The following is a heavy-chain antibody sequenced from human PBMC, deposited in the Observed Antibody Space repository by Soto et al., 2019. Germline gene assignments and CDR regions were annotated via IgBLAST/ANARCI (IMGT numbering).Heavy chain of an antibody. CDR3: AREEHDILTGSH. J-gene: IGHJ4*02. D-gene: IGHD3-9*01. Sequence: GGSLRLSCAASGFTFSSYAMHWVRQAPGKGLEWVAVISYDGSNKYYADSVKGRFTISRDNSKNTLYLQMNSLRAEDTAVYYCAREEHDILTGSHWGQGTLVTVSS. V-gene: IGHV3-30-3*01. CDR1: GFTFSSYA. CDR2: ISYDGSNK.